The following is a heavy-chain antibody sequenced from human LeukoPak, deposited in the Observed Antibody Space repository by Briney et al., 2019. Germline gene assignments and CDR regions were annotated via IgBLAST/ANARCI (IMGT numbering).Heavy chain of an antibody. D-gene: IGHD6-13*01. Sequence: VASVKVSCKASGYLFINYGITWLRQAPGQGLECMGWISPYSGNTDYAQKLQGRVTMTTDRSTTTAYMELRSLGFDDTAVYYCARTSGVSVAGSPYYFDFWGQGTLITVSS. V-gene: IGHV1-18*01. CDR3: ARTSGVSVAGSPYYFDF. J-gene: IGHJ4*02. CDR2: ISPYSGNT. CDR1: GYLFINYG.